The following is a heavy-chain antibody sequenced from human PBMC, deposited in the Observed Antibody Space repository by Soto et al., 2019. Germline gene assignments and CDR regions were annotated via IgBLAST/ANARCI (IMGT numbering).Heavy chain of an antibody. D-gene: IGHD5-12*01. CDR3: ARGSRDGYNRGIDY. J-gene: IGHJ4*02. CDR2: IGTAGDT. CDR1: GFTFSSYD. V-gene: IGHV3-13*04. Sequence: EVQLVESGGGLVQPGGSLRLSCAASGFTFSSYDMHWVRQATGKGLEWVSAIGTAGDTYYPGSVKGRFTISRENAKNSFDLQMNSLRAGDRAVYYCARGSRDGYNRGIDYWGQGSLVTVS.